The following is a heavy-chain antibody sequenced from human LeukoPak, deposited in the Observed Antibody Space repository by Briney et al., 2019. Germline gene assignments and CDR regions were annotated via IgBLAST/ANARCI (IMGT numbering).Heavy chain of an antibody. CDR1: GFTFDNYA. CDR2: ISSSGSST. J-gene: IGHJ4*02. V-gene: IGHV3-23*01. D-gene: IGHD6-13*01. CDR3: AKGGYSSSSPFDY. Sequence: GVSLKLSCAASGFTFDNYAMNWVRQAPGKGLEWVSGISSSGSSTYYADSVKGRFTISRDNSKNTLYLQMNSLRADDTAVYYCAKGGYSSSSPFDYWGQGTLVTVSS.